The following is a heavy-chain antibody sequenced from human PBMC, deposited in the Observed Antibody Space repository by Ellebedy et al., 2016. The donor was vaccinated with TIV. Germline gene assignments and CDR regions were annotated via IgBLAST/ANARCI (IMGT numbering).Heavy chain of an antibody. J-gene: IGHJ4*02. CDR2: FNPNSGDT. V-gene: IGHV1-2*02. CDR1: GYTFTAYY. Sequence: ASVKVSXXASGYTFTAYYMHWVRQAPGQGLEWMGWFNPNSGDTDYAQKFQDRVTMTTDKAMNTAYMELTSLKSDDTAIYYCARGNSDFWTGTFDFWGQGTLVTVSS. D-gene: IGHD3-3*01. CDR3: ARGNSDFWTGTFDF.